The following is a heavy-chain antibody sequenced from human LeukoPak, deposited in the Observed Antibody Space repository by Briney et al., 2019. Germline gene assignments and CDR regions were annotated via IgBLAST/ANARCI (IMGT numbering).Heavy chain of an antibody. D-gene: IGHD6-19*01. CDR2: IYSGGST. Sequence: GGSLRLSCAASGFTVSSNYMSWVRQAPGKGLEWVSVIYSGGSTDYADSVKGRFTISRDDSKNTLHLQMNSLRAEDTAVYYCARGRVAVAGETFDTWGQGTRVTVSS. V-gene: IGHV3-53*01. J-gene: IGHJ3*02. CDR1: GFTVSSNY. CDR3: ARGRVAVAGETFDT.